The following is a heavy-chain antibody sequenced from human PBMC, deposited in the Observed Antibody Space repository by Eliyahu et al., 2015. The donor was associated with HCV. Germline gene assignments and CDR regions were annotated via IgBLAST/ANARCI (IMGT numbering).Heavy chain of an antibody. V-gene: IGHV4-34*01. CDR2: INHSGST. D-gene: IGHD3-22*01. J-gene: IGHJ1*01. CDR3: ASGNLYDSSGYWPRYFQH. Sequence: QVQLQQWGAGLLKPSETLSLTCAXYGGSFSGYXWSWIRQPPGKGLEWIGEINHSGSTNYXPSLKSRVTISVDTSKNQFSLKLSSVTAADTAVYYCASGNLYDSSGYWPRYFQHWGQGTLVTVSS. CDR1: GGSFSGYX.